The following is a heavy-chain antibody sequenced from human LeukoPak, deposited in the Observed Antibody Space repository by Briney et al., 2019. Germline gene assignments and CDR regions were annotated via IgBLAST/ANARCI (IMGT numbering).Heavy chain of an antibody. J-gene: IGHJ5*02. CDR1: GFKFDDYG. D-gene: IGHD3-22*01. CDR3: AGYYYDSSRGFNL. Sequence: GGSLRLSCAASGFKFDDYGMSWVRQAPGKGLEWVCDINWNGAWTGYADSVKGRYTISRDNAKNSLYLQMNSLRAEDTALYYCAGYYYDSSRGFNLWGQGTLVTVSA. CDR2: INWNGAWT. V-gene: IGHV3-20*04.